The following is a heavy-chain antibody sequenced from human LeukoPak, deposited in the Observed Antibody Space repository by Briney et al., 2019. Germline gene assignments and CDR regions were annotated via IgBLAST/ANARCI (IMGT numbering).Heavy chain of an antibody. V-gene: IGHV4-59*01. CDR3: ARDPTTVVTLPYYFDF. D-gene: IGHD4-23*01. CDR1: GGSISSYY. J-gene: IGHJ4*02. Sequence: PSETLSLTCTVSGGSISSYYWSWIRQPPGKGLEWIGDIHYSGSTNHNPSLKSRVTISVDTSKNQFSLKLSSLTAADTAVYYCARDPTTVVTLPYYFDFWGQGTLVTVSA. CDR2: IHYSGST.